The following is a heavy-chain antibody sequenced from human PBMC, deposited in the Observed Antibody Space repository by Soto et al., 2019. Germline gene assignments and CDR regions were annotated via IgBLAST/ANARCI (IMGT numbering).Heavy chain of an antibody. Sequence: SETLSLTCTVSGGSISSYYWSWIRQPPGKGLEWIGYIYYSGSTNYNPSLKSRVTISVDTSKNQFSLKLSSVTAADTAVYYCARGVEYIAVAGSGYYFDYWGQGTLVTVSS. V-gene: IGHV4-59*01. D-gene: IGHD6-19*01. CDR2: IYYSGST. CDR1: GGSISSYY. J-gene: IGHJ4*02. CDR3: ARGVEYIAVAGSGYYFDY.